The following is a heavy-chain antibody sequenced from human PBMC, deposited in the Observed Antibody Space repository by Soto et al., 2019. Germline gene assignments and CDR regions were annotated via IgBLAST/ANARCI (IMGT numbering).Heavy chain of an antibody. Sequence: SETLSLTCTVSGGSISSISYYWGWIRQPPGKGLEWIGSIYYSGSTYYNPSLKSRVTISVDTSKNQFSLKLSSVTAADTAVYYCARLFRELHRITTPSFDYWGQGTLVTVSS. V-gene: IGHV4-39*01. CDR3: ARLFRELHRITTPSFDY. J-gene: IGHJ4*02. D-gene: IGHD1-7*01. CDR2: IYYSGST. CDR1: GGSISSISYY.